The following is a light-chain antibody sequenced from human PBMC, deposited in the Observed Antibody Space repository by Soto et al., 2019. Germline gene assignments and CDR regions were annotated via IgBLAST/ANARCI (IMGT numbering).Light chain of an antibody. CDR3: QSYDSSLSGSV. CDR2: GNT. V-gene: IGLV1-40*01. J-gene: IGLJ3*02. Sequence: QSVLTQPPSVSGAPGQRVTISCTGSNSNIGAGYDVHWYQQLPEKAPKLLIYGNTNRPSGVPDRFSGSKSGTSASLAITGLQAEDEADYYCQSYDSSLSGSVFGGGTKLTVL. CDR1: NSNIGAGYD.